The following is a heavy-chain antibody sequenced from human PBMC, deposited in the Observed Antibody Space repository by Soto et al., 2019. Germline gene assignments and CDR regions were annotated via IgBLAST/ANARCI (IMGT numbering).Heavy chain of an antibody. CDR3: ARDYYDSFFDY. V-gene: IGHV3-7*01. CDR1: GFTFRSYW. CDR2: INQDGSEK. D-gene: IGHD3-22*01. J-gene: IGHJ4*02. Sequence: GGSLRLSCGASGFTFRSYWMSWVRQAPGKGLEWVANINQDGSEKYYADSVKGRFTISRDNAKNSLYLQMNSLRAEDTAVYYCARDYYDSFFDYWGQGTLVTVSS.